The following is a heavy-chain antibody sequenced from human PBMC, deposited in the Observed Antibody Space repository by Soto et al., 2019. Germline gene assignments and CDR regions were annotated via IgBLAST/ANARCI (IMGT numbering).Heavy chain of an antibody. CDR1: GYGFTTYG. D-gene: IGHD1-1*01. J-gene: IGHJ4*02. Sequence: QVHLVQSGAEVKKPGASVKVSCKGSGYGFTTYGITWVRQAPGQGLEWMAWISAHNGNTNYAQKVQGRVTVTRDTSTSTAYMELMILRYDDTAVYYCARGRYGDYCCQGSLVTVSS. CDR2: ISAHNGNT. V-gene: IGHV1-18*01. CDR3: ARGRYGDY.